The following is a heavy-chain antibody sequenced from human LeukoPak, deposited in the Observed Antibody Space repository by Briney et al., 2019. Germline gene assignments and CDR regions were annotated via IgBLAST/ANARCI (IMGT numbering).Heavy chain of an antibody. CDR3: ASGSGSYSFDY. V-gene: IGHV1-46*01. D-gene: IGHD1-26*01. CDR2: INPSGGST. CDR1: GYTFTSYY. Sequence: ASVKVSCKASGYTFTSYYMHWVRQAPGQGLEWMGIINPSGGSTSYAQKFQGRVTITADESTSTAYMELSSLRSEDTAAYYCASGSGSYSFDYWGQGTLVTVSS. J-gene: IGHJ4*02.